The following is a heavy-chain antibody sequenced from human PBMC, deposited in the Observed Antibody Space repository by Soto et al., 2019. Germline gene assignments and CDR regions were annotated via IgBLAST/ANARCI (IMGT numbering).Heavy chain of an antibody. CDR3: AFTMIVGGAFDI. V-gene: IGHV3-74*01. J-gene: IGHJ3*02. Sequence: EVQLVESGGGLVQPGGSLRLSCAASGFTFSSYWMHWVRQAPGKGLVWVSRINSDGSSTSYADSVKGRFTISRDNAKNTLYLQMNSLRAEDTAVYYCAFTMIVGGAFDIWGQETMVTVSS. CDR1: GFTFSSYW. CDR2: INSDGSST. D-gene: IGHD3-22*01.